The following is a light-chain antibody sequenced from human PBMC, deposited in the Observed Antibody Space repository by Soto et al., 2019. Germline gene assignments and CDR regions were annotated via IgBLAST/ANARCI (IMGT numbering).Light chain of an antibody. J-gene: IGLJ3*02. CDR3: QSYDSSLSGSDWV. CDR1: SSNIGAGYD. V-gene: IGLV1-40*01. Sequence: QSVLTQPPSVSGAPGQRVTISCTGSSSNIGAGYDVHWYQQLPGTAPKLLIYANTNRPSGVPDRFSGSKSGTSASLAITGLQAEDEADHYCQSYDSSLSGSDWVFGGGTKVTVL. CDR2: ANT.